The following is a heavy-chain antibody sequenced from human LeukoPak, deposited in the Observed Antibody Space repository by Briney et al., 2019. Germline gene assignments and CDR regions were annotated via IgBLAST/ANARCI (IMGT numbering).Heavy chain of an antibody. CDR2: IYYSGST. CDR1: GGSISSYY. D-gene: IGHD6-13*01. V-gene: IGHV4-59*01. Sequence: SETLSLTCSVSGGSISSYYWSWIRQPPGKGLEWIGYIYYSGSTNYSPSLKRRVTISVDTSKNQFSLKLSSVTAAGTAVYYCARGESPGYSSSWGYWGQGTLVTVSS. CDR3: ARGESPGYSSSWGY. J-gene: IGHJ4*02.